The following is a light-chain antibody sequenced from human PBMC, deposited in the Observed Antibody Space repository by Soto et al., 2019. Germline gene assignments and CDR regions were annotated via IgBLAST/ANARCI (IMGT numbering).Light chain of an antibody. CDR3: QQYAASPIT. CDR1: QNVARNY. CDR2: DAS. Sequence: ENVLTQSPGTLSLSPGESATLSCRASQNVARNYLAWFQQRPGQAPRLLIYDASTRATGIPDRFSGSGSGTDFALTISRLEPEDFAVYFCQQYAASPITFGQGTRLEIK. V-gene: IGKV3-20*01. J-gene: IGKJ5*01.